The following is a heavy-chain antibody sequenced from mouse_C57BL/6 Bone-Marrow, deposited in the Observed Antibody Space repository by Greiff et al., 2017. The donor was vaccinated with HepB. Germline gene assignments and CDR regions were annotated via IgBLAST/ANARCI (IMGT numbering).Heavy chain of an antibody. Sequence: QVHVKQSGAELVRPGSSVKLSCKASGYTFTSYWMHWVKQRPIQGLEWIGNIDPSDSETHYNQKFKDKATLTVDKSSSTAYMQLSSLTSEDSAVYYCAKALNYYAMDYWGQGTSVTVSS. CDR2: IDPSDSET. CDR1: GYTFTSYW. J-gene: IGHJ4*01. CDR3: AKALNYYAMDY. V-gene: IGHV1-52*01.